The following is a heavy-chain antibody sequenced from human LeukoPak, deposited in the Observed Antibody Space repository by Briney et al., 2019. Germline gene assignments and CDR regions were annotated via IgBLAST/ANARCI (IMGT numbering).Heavy chain of an antibody. Sequence: GGSLRLSCAASGFTFSSYGMHWVRQAPGKGLEWVAVIWYDGSNKYYADSVKGRFTISRDNPKNTLYLQMNSLRAEDTAVYYCASSGGGIAVAGTSPNFDYWGQGTLVTVSS. V-gene: IGHV3-33*01. J-gene: IGHJ4*02. CDR3: ASSGGGIAVAGTSPNFDY. D-gene: IGHD6-19*01. CDR1: GFTFSSYG. CDR2: IWYDGSNK.